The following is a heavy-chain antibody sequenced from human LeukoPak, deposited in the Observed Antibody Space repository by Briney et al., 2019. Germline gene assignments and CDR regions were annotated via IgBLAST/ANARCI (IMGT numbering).Heavy chain of an antibody. CDR2: IRYDGSNK. V-gene: IGHV3-30*02. J-gene: IGHJ4*02. D-gene: IGHD6-6*01. Sequence: GGSLRLSCAASGFTFSSYGMHWVRQAPGKGLEWVAFIRYDGSNKYCADSVKGRFTISRDNSKNTLYLQMNSLRAEDTAVYYCAKDLGSSWEFDYWGQGTLVTVSS. CDR1: GFTFSSYG. CDR3: AKDLGSSWEFDY.